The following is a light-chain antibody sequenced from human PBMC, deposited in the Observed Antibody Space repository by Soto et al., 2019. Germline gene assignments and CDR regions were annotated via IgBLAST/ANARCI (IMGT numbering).Light chain of an antibody. J-gene: IGKJ1*01. V-gene: IGKV3-20*01. CDR2: GAS. Sequence: IVWTQSKGRLTLSPGERAALSGRASQSVSSSYLAWYQQKPGQAPRLLIYGASSRATGIPDRFSGSGSGTDFTLTISRLEPEDFAVYYCQQYGSSGTFGQGTKVDIK. CDR1: QSVSSSY. CDR3: QQYGSSGT.